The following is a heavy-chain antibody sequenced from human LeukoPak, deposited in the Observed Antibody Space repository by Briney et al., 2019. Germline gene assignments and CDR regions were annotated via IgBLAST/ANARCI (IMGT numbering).Heavy chain of an antibody. Sequence: SETLSLTCTVSGGSISSSSYYWGWIRQPPGKGLEWIGSIYYSGSTYYNPSLKSRVTISVDTSKNQFSLKLSSVTAADTAVYYCARAPGLNYYDSSGYYTNFDYWGQGTLVTVSS. D-gene: IGHD3-22*01. V-gene: IGHV4-39*07. J-gene: IGHJ4*02. CDR3: ARAPGLNYYDSSGYYTNFDY. CDR2: IYYSGST. CDR1: GGSISSSSYY.